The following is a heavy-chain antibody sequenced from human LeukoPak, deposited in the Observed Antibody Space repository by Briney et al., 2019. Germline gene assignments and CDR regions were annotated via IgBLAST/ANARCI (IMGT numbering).Heavy chain of an antibody. Sequence: GGSLRLSCAASGFTFSTYWMTWVRQAPGKGLEWVANIKQDGSEKYYVDSVKGRFTISRDNSKNTLYPQMNSLRAEDTAVYYCAKDPDCTSGICYTFFDYWGQGTLVTVSS. CDR2: IKQDGSEK. CDR1: GFTFSTYW. J-gene: IGHJ4*02. D-gene: IGHD2-8*01. V-gene: IGHV3-7*03. CDR3: AKDPDCTSGICYTFFDY.